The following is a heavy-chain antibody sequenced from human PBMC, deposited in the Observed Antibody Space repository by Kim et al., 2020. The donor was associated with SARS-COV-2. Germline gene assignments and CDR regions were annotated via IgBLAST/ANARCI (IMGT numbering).Heavy chain of an antibody. Sequence: GSLKISCKGSGYSFTSYWIDWVRQMPGKGLEWMGIIYPGDSDTRYSPSFQGQVTISADKSISTAYLQWSSLKASDTAMYYCASLQGGYCGGDCYLGDAFDIWGQGTMVTVSS. D-gene: IGHD2-21*02. V-gene: IGHV5-51*01. CDR3: ASLQGGYCGGDCYLGDAFDI. J-gene: IGHJ3*02. CDR1: GYSFTSYW. CDR2: IYPGDSDT.